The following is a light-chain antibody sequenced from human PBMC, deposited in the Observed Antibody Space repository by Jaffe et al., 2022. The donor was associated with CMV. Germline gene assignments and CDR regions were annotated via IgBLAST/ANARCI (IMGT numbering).Light chain of an antibody. CDR3: QQYNSYLYT. CDR1: QSISHW. Sequence: DTQMTQSPSTLSASVGDRVTITCRASQSISHWLAWYQQKPGKAPRLLIYKASSLESGVPSRFSGSGSGTEFTLTISSLQPDDFATYYCQQYNSYLYTFGQGTKLEIK. CDR2: KAS. J-gene: IGKJ2*01. V-gene: IGKV1-5*03.